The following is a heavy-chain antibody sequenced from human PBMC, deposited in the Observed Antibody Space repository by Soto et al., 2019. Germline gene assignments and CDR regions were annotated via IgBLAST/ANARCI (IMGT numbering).Heavy chain of an antibody. J-gene: IGHJ3*02. Sequence: QVQLVQSGAEVKKPGSSVKVSCKASGGTFSSYTISWVRQAPGQGLEWMGRIIPILGIANYAQKFQGRVTTSADKSTSTAYMELSSLRSEDTAVYYGARPEMATIGDGFDIWGQGTMVTVSS. D-gene: IGHD5-12*01. V-gene: IGHV1-69*02. CDR3: ARPEMATIGDGFDI. CDR1: GGTFSSYT. CDR2: IIPILGIA.